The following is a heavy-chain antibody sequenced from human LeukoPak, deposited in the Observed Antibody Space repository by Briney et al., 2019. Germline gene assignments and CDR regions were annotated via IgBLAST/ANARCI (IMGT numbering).Heavy chain of an antibody. CDR2: INHSGST. V-gene: IGHV4-34*01. CDR1: GGSFSGYY. D-gene: IGHD6-13*01. Sequence: PSETLSLTCAVYGGSFSGYYWSWIRQPPGKGLEWIGDINHSGSTNYNPSLKSRVTISVDTSKNQFSLKLSSVTAADTAVYYCARGGRIAAAFYYYYMDVWGKGTTVTVSS. J-gene: IGHJ6*03. CDR3: ARGGRIAAAFYYYYMDV.